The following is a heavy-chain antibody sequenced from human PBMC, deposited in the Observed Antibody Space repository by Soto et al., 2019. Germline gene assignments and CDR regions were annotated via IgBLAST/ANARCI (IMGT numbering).Heavy chain of an antibody. J-gene: IGHJ4*02. Sequence: PSETLSLTCTFSGGSISSSSYYLGWIRQPPGKGLEWIGSIYYSGSTYYNPSLKSRVTISVDTSKNQFSLKLSSVTAADTAVYYCARQSATTRDYFDYWGQGTLVTVSS. CDR2: IYYSGST. D-gene: IGHD1-7*01. CDR1: GGSISSSSYY. V-gene: IGHV4-39*01. CDR3: ARQSATTRDYFDY.